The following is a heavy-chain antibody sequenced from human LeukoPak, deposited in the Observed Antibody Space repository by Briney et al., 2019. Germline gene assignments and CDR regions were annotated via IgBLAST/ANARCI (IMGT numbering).Heavy chain of an antibody. V-gene: IGHV1-18*01. J-gene: IGHJ4*02. Sequence: GASVTVSCKASVYTFTSYGISWVRQAPGQGLEWMGWISAYNGNTNYAQKLQGRVTMTTDTSTSTAYMELRSVRSDDTAVYYCARETNGDYSFDYWGQGTLVTVSS. CDR3: ARETNGDYSFDY. CDR1: VYTFTSYG. CDR2: ISAYNGNT. D-gene: IGHD4-17*01.